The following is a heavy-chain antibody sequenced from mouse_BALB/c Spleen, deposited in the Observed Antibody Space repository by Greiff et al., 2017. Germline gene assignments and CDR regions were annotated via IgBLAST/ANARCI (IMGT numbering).Heavy chain of an antibody. CDR2: INPYNGAT. CDR1: GYSFTGYY. CDR3: ARGGGYFYYAMDY. D-gene: IGHD1-2*01. Sequence: EVQLQQSGPELVKPGASVKISCKASGYSFTGYYMHWVKQSHVKSLEWIGRINPYNGATSYNQNFKDKASLTVDKSSSTAYMELHSLTSEDSAVYYCARGGGYFYYAMDYWGQGTSVTVSS. V-gene: IGHV1-31*01. J-gene: IGHJ4*01.